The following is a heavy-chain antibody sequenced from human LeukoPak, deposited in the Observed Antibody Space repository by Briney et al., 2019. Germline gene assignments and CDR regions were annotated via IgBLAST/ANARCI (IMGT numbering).Heavy chain of an antibody. V-gene: IGHV1-69*06. CDR1: GGTFSSYA. CDR3: ARGKSRYYYYMDV. J-gene: IGHJ6*03. D-gene: IGHD6-25*01. Sequence: SVKVSCKASGGTFSSYAISWVRQAPGQGLEWMGGIIPIFGTANYAQKFQGRATITADKSTSTAYMELSSLRSEDTAVYYCARGKSRYYYYMDVWGKGTTVTVSS. CDR2: IIPIFGTA.